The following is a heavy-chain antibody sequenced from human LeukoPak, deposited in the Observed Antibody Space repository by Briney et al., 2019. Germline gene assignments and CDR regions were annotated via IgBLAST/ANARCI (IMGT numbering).Heavy chain of an antibody. CDR2: ISYSGSS. CDR1: GGSISSCY. D-gene: IGHD1-1*01. J-gene: IGHJ2*01. CDR3: ARAVGVGRGTYFDL. Sequence: SETLSLTCTVSGGSISSCYWSWIRLPPGKGLEWTGYISYSGSSNYNPSLKSRVTISVDTSKNQFSLNLSSVTAADTAVHYCARAVGVGRGTYFDLWGRGTLVTVSS. V-gene: IGHV4-59*08.